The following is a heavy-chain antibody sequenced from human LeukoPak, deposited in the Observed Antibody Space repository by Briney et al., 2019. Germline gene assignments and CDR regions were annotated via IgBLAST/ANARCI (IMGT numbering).Heavy chain of an antibody. Sequence: SETLSLTCAVYGGSFSGSYWSWIRQPPGKGLEWLGEINHSGGTNYNPSLKSRVTISVDTSKNQCSLKLSSVTAADTAVYYCARAPLDGYYDSSGYYRWGQGTLVTVSS. CDR3: ARAPLDGYYDSSGYYR. CDR1: GGSFSGSY. D-gene: IGHD3-22*01. V-gene: IGHV4-34*01. J-gene: IGHJ4*02. CDR2: INHSGGT.